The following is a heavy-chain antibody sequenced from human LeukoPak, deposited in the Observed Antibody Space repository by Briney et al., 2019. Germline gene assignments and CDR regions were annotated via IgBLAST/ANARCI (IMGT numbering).Heavy chain of an antibody. J-gene: IGHJ4*02. D-gene: IGHD3-22*01. CDR3: AKDPVPYDSSGYYDNFDY. CDR1: GFTFDDYA. V-gene: IGHV3-9*01. Sequence: PGRSLRLSCAASGFTFDDYAMHWVRQAPGKGLEWVSGISWNSGSIGYADSVKGRFTISRDNAKNSLYLQMNSLRAEDTALYYCAKDPVPYDSSGYYDNFDYWGQGTLVTVSS. CDR2: ISWNSGSI.